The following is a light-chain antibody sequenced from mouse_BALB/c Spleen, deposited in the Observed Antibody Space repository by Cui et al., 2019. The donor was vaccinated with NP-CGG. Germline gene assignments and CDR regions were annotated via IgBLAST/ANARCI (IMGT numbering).Light chain of an antibody. Sequence: QAVVTQDSALTTSPGETVTLTCCSSTGPVTTSNYANWVQEKPDHLFTGLIGGTNNRAPGVPARFSGSLIGDKAALTITGAQTEDGAIYFCALWYSNHWVFGGGTKLTVL. CDR2: GTN. J-gene: IGLJ1*01. CDR1: TGPVTTSNY. CDR3: ALWYSNHWV. V-gene: IGLV1*01.